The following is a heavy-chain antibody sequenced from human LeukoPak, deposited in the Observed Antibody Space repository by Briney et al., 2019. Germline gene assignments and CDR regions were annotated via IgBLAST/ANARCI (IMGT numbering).Heavy chain of an antibody. J-gene: IGHJ4*02. CDR2: IYTSGST. D-gene: IGHD6-13*01. Sequence: SETLSLTCTVSGGSISNQYWTWIRQPAGKGLEWVGRIYTSGSTNYNPSLKSRVTMSVDTSKNQFSLKLSSVTAADTAVYYCXXXRVGSSSWYGFDYWGQGTQVTVSS. CDR1: GGSISNQY. V-gene: IGHV4-4*07. CDR3: XXXRVGSSSWYGFDY.